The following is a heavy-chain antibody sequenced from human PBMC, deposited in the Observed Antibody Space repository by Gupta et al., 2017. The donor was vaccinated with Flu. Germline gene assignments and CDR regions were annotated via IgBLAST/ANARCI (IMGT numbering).Heavy chain of an antibody. J-gene: IGHJ6*02. CDR2: MNTKNGKT. CDR3: XRXSPRLDXNSFNYYFNGKDV. D-gene: IGHD2-15*01. V-gene: IGHV1-8*01. Sequence: VRQAAGQGLEWMGWMNTKNGKTGYAQKFQGRVTMTRDTSLNTAYLEIDGLRSDDTAVYYCXRXSPRLDXNSFNYYFNGKDVWGQGTTVTVS.